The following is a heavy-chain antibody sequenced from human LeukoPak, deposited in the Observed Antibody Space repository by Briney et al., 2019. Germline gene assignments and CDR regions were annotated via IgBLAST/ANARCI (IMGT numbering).Heavy chain of an antibody. CDR2: INENGNVK. CDR3: ARDSRYNRFDI. D-gene: IGHD5-18*01. Sequence: GGSLRLSCAASGFTFSTSWMAWVRQAPGKELEWVGSINENGNVKNCVDSMKGRFTTSRDNARNSVYLQMRSLKADDTAVYYCARDSRYNRFDIWGRGTMVTVSS. J-gene: IGHJ3*02. V-gene: IGHV3-7*01. CDR1: GFTFSTSW.